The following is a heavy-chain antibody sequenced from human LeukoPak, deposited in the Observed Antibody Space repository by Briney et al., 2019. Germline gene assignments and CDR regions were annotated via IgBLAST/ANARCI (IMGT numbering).Heavy chain of an antibody. D-gene: IGHD6-13*01. Sequence: SETLSLTCTVSSGSISTSNYYWGWVRQPPGKALEWSGNIFYSGSTYYSPSLKSRVTISLDTSRNQFSLKLSSVTAADTAVYYCARDSSSWRGPTYYFDYWGQGTLVTISS. CDR1: SGSISTSNYY. CDR2: IFYSGST. CDR3: ARDSSSWRGPTYYFDY. J-gene: IGHJ4*02. V-gene: IGHV4-39*07.